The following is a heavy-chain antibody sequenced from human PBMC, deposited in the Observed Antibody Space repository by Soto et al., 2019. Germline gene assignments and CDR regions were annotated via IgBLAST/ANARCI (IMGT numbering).Heavy chain of an antibody. V-gene: IGHV4-31*03. D-gene: IGHD3-10*01. CDR1: GGSISSGGYY. J-gene: IGHJ5*02. CDR2: IYYSGST. CDR3: ATALIRGVPIGRFDP. Sequence: QVQLQESGPGLVKPSQTLSLTCTVSGGSISSGGYYWSWIRQHPGKGLEWIGYIYYSGSTYYNPSRKSRVTLSVEPSKNQFSLKLSSVTAADTAVYYCATALIRGVPIGRFDPWGQGTLVTVSS.